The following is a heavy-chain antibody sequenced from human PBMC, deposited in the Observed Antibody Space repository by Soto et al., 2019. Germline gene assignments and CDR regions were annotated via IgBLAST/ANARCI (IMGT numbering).Heavy chain of an antibody. J-gene: IGHJ6*02. CDR2: IIPIFGTA. CDR3: ARDSPYSSSDRDYYYYGMDV. D-gene: IGHD6-6*01. Sequence: ASVKVSCKASGGTFSSYAISWVRQAPGQGLEWMGGIIPIFGTANYAQKFQGRVTITADESTSTAYMELSSLRSEDTAVYYCARDSPYSSSDRDYYYYGMDVWGQGTTVTVSS. CDR1: GGTFSSYA. V-gene: IGHV1-69*13.